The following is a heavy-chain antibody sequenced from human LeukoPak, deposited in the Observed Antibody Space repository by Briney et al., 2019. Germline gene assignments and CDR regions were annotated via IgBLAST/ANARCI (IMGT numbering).Heavy chain of an antibody. CDR3: ARAGYNWEHDY. CDR1: GFTFSSSW. J-gene: IGHJ4*02. CDR2: IDSDGSDT. V-gene: IGHV3-74*01. Sequence: GGSLRLSCAASGFTFSSSWMYWVRQAPGKGLVWVSRIDSDGSDTTYADSVEGRFTISRDNAKNTLYLQMNSLRAEDTAVYYCARAGYNWEHDYWGQGTLVTVSS. D-gene: IGHD5-24*01.